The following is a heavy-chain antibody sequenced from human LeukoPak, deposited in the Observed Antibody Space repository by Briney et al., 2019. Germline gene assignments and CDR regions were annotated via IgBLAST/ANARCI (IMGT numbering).Heavy chain of an antibody. J-gene: IGHJ4*02. CDR3: AKDGALSTSWYYYCDY. CDR1: GFTFSSFA. Sequence: GGSLRLSCAAPGFTFSSFAMSWVRQAPGKGLEWVSTITDSGDTTYSADSVKGRFTISRDNSKNTLYLQMNSLRAEDTALYYCAKDGALSTSWYYYCDYWGQGTLVTVSS. CDR2: ITDSGDTT. V-gene: IGHV3-23*01. D-gene: IGHD2-2*01.